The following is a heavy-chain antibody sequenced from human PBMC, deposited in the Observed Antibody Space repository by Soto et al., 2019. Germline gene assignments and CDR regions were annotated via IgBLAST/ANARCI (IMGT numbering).Heavy chain of an antibody. D-gene: IGHD3-3*01. Sequence: QVQLQESGPGLVKPSQTLSLTCTVSGGSISSGGYYWSWIRQHPGKGLEWIGYIYYSGSTYYNPALKSRVTISVNTSKNQFSLKLSSVTAADTAVYYCARGIQPNYDFHGGWFDPWGQGTLVTVSS. CDR2: IYYSGST. CDR1: GGSISSGGYY. CDR3: ARGIQPNYDFHGGWFDP. V-gene: IGHV4-31*03. J-gene: IGHJ5*02.